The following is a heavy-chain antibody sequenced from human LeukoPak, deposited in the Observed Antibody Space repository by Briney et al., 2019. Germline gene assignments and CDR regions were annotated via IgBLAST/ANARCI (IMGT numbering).Heavy chain of an antibody. CDR3: ARVARLAYYMDV. Sequence: GGSLRLSCAASGFTFSSYGMHWVRQAPGKGLEWVAVISYDGSNKYYADSVKGRFTISRDNSKNTLYLQMNSLRAEDTAVYYCARVARLAYYMDVWGKGTTVTVSS. CDR2: ISYDGSNK. CDR1: GFTFSSYG. J-gene: IGHJ6*03. D-gene: IGHD6-25*01. V-gene: IGHV3-30*03.